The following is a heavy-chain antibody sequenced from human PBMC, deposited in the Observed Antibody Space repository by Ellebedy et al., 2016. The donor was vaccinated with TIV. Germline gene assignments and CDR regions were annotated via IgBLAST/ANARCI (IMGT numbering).Heavy chain of an antibody. V-gene: IGHV3-7*03. Sequence: GESLKISCAASGFNFRSYWMSWVHQAPGKGLEWVAHIDQDGREKNYLDSVRGRFTISEDYARTSLYLQMNSLRAEDTAVYYCARARPGVAVGYYGLDVWGLGTTVTVSS. D-gene: IGHD6-19*01. CDR1: GFNFRSYW. J-gene: IGHJ6*02. CDR3: ARARPGVAVGYYGLDV. CDR2: IDQDGREK.